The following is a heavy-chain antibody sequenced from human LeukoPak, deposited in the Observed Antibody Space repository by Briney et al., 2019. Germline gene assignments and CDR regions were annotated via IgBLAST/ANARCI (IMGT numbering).Heavy chain of an antibody. V-gene: IGHV3-23*01. CDR1: GFTFSSYA. Sequence: GGSLRLSCAASGFTFSSYAMSWVRQAPGKGLEWVSAISGSGGSTYCADSVKGRFTISRDNSKNTLYLQMNSLRAEDTAVYYCAKGDDYEEEGNWFDPWGQGTLVTVSS. J-gene: IGHJ5*02. D-gene: IGHD4-17*01. CDR3: AKGDDYEEEGNWFDP. CDR2: ISGSGGST.